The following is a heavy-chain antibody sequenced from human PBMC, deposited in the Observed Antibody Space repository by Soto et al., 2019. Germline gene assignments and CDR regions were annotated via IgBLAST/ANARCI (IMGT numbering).Heavy chain of an antibody. V-gene: IGHV3-30*18. J-gene: IGHJ6*02. CDR2: ISYDGSNK. D-gene: IGHD3-10*01. Sequence: GGSLRLSCAASGFTFSSYGMHWVRQAPGKGLEWVAVISYDGSNKYYADSVKGRFTISRDNSKNTLYLQMNSLRAEDTAVYYCAKDAARITMVRGVSYGMDVWGQGTTVTVSS. CDR3: AKDAARITMVRGVSYGMDV. CDR1: GFTFSSYG.